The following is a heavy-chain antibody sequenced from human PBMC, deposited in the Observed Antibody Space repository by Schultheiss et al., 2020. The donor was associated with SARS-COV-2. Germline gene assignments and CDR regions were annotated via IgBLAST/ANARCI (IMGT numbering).Heavy chain of an antibody. D-gene: IGHD1-26*01. CDR1: GFTFSSYA. J-gene: IGHJ4*02. V-gene: IGHV3-23*01. CDR3: AKDRRWELLFDY. Sequence: GGSLRLSCAASGFTFSSYAMSWVRQAPGKGLEWVSVISGSGSTIYYADSVKGRFTISRDNSKNTLYLQMNSLRAEDTAVYYCAKDRRWELLFDYWGQGTLVTVSS. CDR2: ISGSGSTI.